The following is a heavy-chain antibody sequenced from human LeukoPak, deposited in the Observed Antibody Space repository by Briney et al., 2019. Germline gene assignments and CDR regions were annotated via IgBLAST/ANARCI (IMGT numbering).Heavy chain of an antibody. CDR2: IYYSGST. V-gene: IGHV4-39*01. CDR3: ARHPGDGYNSDVDY. J-gene: IGHJ4*02. Sequence: SETLSLPCTVSGGSISSSSYYWGWIRQPPGKGLEWIGSIYYSGSTYYNPSLKSRVTISVDTSKNQFSLKLSSVTAADTAVYYCARHPGDGYNSDVDYWGQGTLVTVSS. CDR1: GGSISSSSYY. D-gene: IGHD5-24*01.